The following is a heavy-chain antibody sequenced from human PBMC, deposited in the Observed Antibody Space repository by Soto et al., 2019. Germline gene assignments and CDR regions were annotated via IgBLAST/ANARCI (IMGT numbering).Heavy chain of an antibody. CDR1: GFTFSSYS. Sequence: EVQLVESGGGLVKPGGSLRLSCAASGFTFSSYSMNWVRQAPGKGLEWVSSISSSSSYIYYADSVKGRFTISRDNAKNSLYLQMNSRRADDTAVYYCATLLRGPTGYYYMYVWGKGTTVTVSS. CDR3: ATLLRGPTGYYYMYV. V-gene: IGHV3-21*01. J-gene: IGHJ6*03. CDR2: ISSSSSYI. D-gene: IGHD1-26*01.